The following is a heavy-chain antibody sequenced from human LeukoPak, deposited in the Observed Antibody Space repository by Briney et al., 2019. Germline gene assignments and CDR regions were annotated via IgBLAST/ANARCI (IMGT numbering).Heavy chain of an antibody. Sequence: SETLSLTCTVSGGSISRYYWSWIRQPPGKGLEWIGYIYNSGSTNYNPSLKSRVTISGDTSKNQFSLKLSSVTAADTAVYYCAREMAGSSGYYYYYGMDVWGQGTTVTVSS. V-gene: IGHV4-4*08. D-gene: IGHD3-22*01. J-gene: IGHJ6*02. CDR3: AREMAGSSGYYYYYGMDV. CDR2: IYNSGST. CDR1: GGSISRYY.